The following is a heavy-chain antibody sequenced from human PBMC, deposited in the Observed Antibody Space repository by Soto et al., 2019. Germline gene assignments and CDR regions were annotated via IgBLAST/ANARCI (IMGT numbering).Heavy chain of an antibody. CDR2: FDPEDGET. CDR1: GYTLTELS. J-gene: IGHJ3*02. CDR3: ATDWMGYCSGGSCFDI. V-gene: IGHV1-24*01. Sequence: QVQLVQSGAEVKKPGASVKVSCKVSGYTLTELSMHWVRQAPGKGLEWMGGFDPEDGETIYAQKFHGRVTMTEDTSTDTAYSELSSLRSEDTAVYYCATDWMGYCSGGSCFDIWGQGTMVTVSS. D-gene: IGHD2-15*01.